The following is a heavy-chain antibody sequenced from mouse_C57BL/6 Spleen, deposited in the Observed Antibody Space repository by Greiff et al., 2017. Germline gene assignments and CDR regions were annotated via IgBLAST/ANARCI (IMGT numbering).Heavy chain of an antibody. Sequence: QVQLQQSDAELVKPGASVKISCKVSGYTFTDHTIHWMKQRPEQGLEWIGYIYPRDGSTKYNETFKGKATLTADKSSSTAYMQLNLLTSEDSAVXFCARKVYMPYYYAMDYWGQGTSVTVSS. CDR1: GYTFTDHT. CDR2: IYPRDGST. CDR3: ARKVYMPYYYAMDY. J-gene: IGHJ4*01. V-gene: IGHV1-78*01. D-gene: IGHD1-3*01.